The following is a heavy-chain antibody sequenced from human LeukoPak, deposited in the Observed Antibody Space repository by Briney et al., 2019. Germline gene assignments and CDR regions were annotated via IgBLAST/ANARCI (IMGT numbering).Heavy chain of an antibody. V-gene: IGHV1-69*06. CDR2: IIPIFGTA. Sequence: SVRVSSKASGYTFTVYYMHWVRQAPGQGLEWMGGIIPIFGTANYAQKFQGRVTITAEKSTSTAYMELSSLRSEDTAVYYCARAVAAAGTQGYYYYYYYMDVGGKGTTVTVSS. CDR3: ARAVAAAGTQGYYYYYYYMDV. D-gene: IGHD6-13*01. J-gene: IGHJ6*03. CDR1: GYTFTVYY.